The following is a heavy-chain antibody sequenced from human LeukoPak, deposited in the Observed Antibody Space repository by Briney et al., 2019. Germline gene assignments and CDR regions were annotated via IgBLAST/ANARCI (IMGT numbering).Heavy chain of an antibody. D-gene: IGHD2-21*02. V-gene: IGHV3-73*01. J-gene: IGHJ4*02. CDR3: TANGDNSDF. CDR2: IRNKASTYAT. CDR1: GFSLTDSS. Sequence: TGGSLRLSCAASGFSLTDSSVHWVRQASGKGLEWLGRIRNKASTYATAYAASVRGRFTISRDDSKHTAYLQMNSLKTDDTAMHYCTANGDNSDFWGQGTLVTVSS.